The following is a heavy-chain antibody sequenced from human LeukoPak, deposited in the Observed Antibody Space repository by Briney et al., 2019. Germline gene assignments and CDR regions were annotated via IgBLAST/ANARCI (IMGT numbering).Heavy chain of an antibody. D-gene: IGHD3-22*01. CDR3: ARESESYDSSGSTFNY. Sequence: GGSLRLSCAASGFTFSSYGMHWVRQAPGKGLEWVAFIRYDGSNKFYADSVKGRFTISRDNSKNTLFLQMNSLRAEDTAVYYCARESESYDSSGSTFNYWGQGTLVTVSS. J-gene: IGHJ4*02. CDR2: IRYDGSNK. CDR1: GFTFSSYG. V-gene: IGHV3-30*02.